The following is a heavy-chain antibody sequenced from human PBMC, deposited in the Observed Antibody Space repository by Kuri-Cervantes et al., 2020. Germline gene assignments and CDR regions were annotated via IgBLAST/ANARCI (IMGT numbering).Heavy chain of an antibody. J-gene: IGHJ5*02. CDR3: ARQNRGYDERLDL. CDR1: GFTFNTYA. D-gene: IGHD5-12*01. CDR2: ITGSGGST. Sequence: GESLKISCAASGFTFNTYAMTWVRQAPGKGLEWVSGITGSGGSTYYADSVKGRFTISRDNSKNTLYLQMDSLRAEDTAVYYCARQNRGYDERLDLWGQGTLVTVSS. V-gene: IGHV3-23*01.